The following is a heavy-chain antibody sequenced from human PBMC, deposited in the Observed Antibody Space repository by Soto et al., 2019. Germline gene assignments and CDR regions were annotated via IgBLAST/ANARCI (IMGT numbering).Heavy chain of an antibody. Sequence: QVQLVESGGGVVQPGRSLRLSCAASGFTFSSYGMHWVRQAPGKGLEWVAVISYDGSNKYYADSVKGRFTISRDNSKNTLYLQMTSRRAEDTAVYYCAKDWGYCISTSCYRWGMDVWGQGTTVTVSS. CDR1: GFTFSSYG. V-gene: IGHV3-30*18. D-gene: IGHD2-2*01. CDR3: AKDWGYCISTSCYRWGMDV. CDR2: ISYDGSNK. J-gene: IGHJ6*02.